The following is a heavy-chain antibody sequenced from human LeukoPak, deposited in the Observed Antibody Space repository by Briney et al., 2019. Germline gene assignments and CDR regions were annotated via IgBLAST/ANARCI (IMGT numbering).Heavy chain of an antibody. J-gene: IGHJ4*02. Sequence: SETLSLTCAVYGGSFSGYYWSWIRQPPGKGLEWIGEINHSGRTNYNPSLKSRVTISVDTSKNQFSLKLSSVTAADTAVCYCARGFAAPLGYWGQGTLVTVSS. CDR1: GGSFSGYY. V-gene: IGHV4-34*01. CDR3: ARGFAAPLGY. D-gene: IGHD6-13*01. CDR2: INHSGRT.